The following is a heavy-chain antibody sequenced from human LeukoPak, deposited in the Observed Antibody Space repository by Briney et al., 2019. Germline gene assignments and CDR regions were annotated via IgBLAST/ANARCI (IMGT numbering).Heavy chain of an antibody. D-gene: IGHD4-17*01. CDR1: GYTFNHNY. CDR3: ARVRDYSDSPFNWFDA. J-gene: IGHJ5*02. V-gene: IGHV1-2*07. Sequence: ASVKVSCKASGYTFNHNYLHWVRQAPGQGLEWMGWINPNNPATHSSHKFQGRVTMTSDSSISTVYLEVNRLKPDDTAVYFCARVRDYSDSPFNWFDAWGQGTLVIVSS. CDR2: INPNNPAT.